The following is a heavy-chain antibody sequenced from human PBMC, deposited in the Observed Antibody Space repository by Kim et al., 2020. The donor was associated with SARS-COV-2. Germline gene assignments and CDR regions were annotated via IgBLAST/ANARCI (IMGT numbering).Heavy chain of an antibody. CDR3: ARDPLEGAFDV. V-gene: IGHV4-59*01. J-gene: IGHJ3*01. CDR2: TT. Sequence: TTNYNPALKCRVSVSGDVTKEEFSVTLISVTAADTAVYFCARDPLEGAFDVWGQGAMVTVSS.